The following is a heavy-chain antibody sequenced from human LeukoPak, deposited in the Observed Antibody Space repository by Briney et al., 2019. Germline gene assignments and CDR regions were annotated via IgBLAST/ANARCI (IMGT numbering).Heavy chain of an antibody. J-gene: IGHJ4*02. Sequence: PGGSLRLSCAASGFSFSNAWMSWVRQAPGKGLEWVGLIKSKTDGGTTDYAAPVKGRFTISRDDSKNTLYPQMNSLKTEDTAVYYCSTVRGIISPLFDFWGQGTLVTVSS. CDR1: GFSFSNAW. CDR2: IKSKTDGGTT. V-gene: IGHV3-15*01. D-gene: IGHD3-10*01. CDR3: STVRGIISPLFDF.